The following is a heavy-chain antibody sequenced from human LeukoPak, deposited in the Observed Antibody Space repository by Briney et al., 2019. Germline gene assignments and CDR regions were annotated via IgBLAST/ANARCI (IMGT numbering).Heavy chain of an antibody. D-gene: IGHD2-15*01. CDR1: GFTFSSYS. J-gene: IGHJ4*02. CDR3: ARVPSHCCSGGSCYSDY. V-gene: IGHV3-48*04. CDR2: ISSSSSTI. Sequence: PGGSLRLSCAASGFTFSSYSMNWVRQAPGKELEWVSYISSSSSTIYYADSVKGRFTISRDNAKNSLYLQMNSLRAEDTAVYYCARVPSHCCSGGSCYSDYWGQGTLVTVSS.